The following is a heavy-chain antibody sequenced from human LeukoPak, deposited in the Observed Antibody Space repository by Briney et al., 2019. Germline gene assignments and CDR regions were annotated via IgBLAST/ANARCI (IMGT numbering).Heavy chain of an antibody. D-gene: IGHD2-8*01. CDR2: INHSGST. J-gene: IGHJ4*02. Sequence: ETLSLTCAVYGGSFSGYYWSWIRQPPGKGLEWIGEINHSGSTNYNPSLKSRVTISVDTSKNQFSLKLSSVTAADTAVYYCARGKSVFDYWGQRTLVTVSS. CDR3: ARGKSVFDY. CDR1: GGSFSGYY. V-gene: IGHV4-34*01.